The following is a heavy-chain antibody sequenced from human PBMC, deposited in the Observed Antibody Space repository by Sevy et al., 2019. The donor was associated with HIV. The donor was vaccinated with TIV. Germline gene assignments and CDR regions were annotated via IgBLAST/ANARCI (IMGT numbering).Heavy chain of an antibody. Sequence: VGSLRLSCAASGFTFGSYAMHWVRQAPGKGLEWLAFISYDGSRKYYADSVKGRFTISRDNSKNTLFMQVNSLRAEDTALYYCARERDRQALNVWGQGTMVTVSS. V-gene: IGHV3-30-3*01. CDR3: ARERDRQALNV. CDR2: ISYDGSRK. J-gene: IGHJ3*01. CDR1: GFTFGSYA.